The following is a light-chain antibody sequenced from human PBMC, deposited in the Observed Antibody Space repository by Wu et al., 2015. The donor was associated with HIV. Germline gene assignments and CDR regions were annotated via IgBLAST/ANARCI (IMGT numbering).Light chain of an antibody. J-gene: IGKJ4*01. CDR3: QQYGISSLT. CDR2: GAS. Sequence: IVLTQSPGILSLSPGERATLSCRASQTINNNYLAWYQQKPGQTPRLLIYGASSRAIDIPDRFSGSGSGTDFTLIISRLEPEDFAVYYCQQYGISSLTFGGGTKVEIK. CDR1: QTINNNY. V-gene: IGKV3-20*01.